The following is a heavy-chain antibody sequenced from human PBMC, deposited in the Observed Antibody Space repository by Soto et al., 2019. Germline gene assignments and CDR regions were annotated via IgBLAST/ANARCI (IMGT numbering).Heavy chain of an antibody. Sequence: GXSLRLSCAASGITISNYPISWVVQAPGKGLDWVSGISGSGDRTYYADSAKGRFTISKDISRNSLSLQLDSLGVEDTAVYFCVKDDGGYPSTAPHWGQGTLVTVSS. D-gene: IGHD3-22*01. J-gene: IGHJ4*02. CDR2: ISGSGDRT. V-gene: IGHV3-23*01. CDR3: VKDDGGYPSTAPH. CDR1: GITISNYP.